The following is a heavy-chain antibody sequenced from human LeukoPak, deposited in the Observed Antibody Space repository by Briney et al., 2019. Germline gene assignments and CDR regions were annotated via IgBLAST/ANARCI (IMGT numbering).Heavy chain of an antibody. Sequence: QAGGSLRLSCAASGFTFSRYGMHWVRQAPGKGLEWVAFIRYDESEKHYADSVKGRFTISRDTSKSTLYLQMSSLRVEDTALYYCARVRMELDDDAVDIWGQGTMVTVSS. V-gene: IGHV3-30*02. D-gene: IGHD3-10*01. CDR1: GFTFSRYG. J-gene: IGHJ3*02. CDR2: IRYDESEK. CDR3: ARVRMELDDDAVDI.